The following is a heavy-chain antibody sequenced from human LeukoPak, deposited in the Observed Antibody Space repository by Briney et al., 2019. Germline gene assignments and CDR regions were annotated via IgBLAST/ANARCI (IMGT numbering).Heavy chain of an antibody. D-gene: IGHD5-24*01. CDR3: AGQRWLQFNWFDP. J-gene: IGHJ5*02. V-gene: IGHV1-18*01. CDR1: GYTFTSYG. Sequence: GASVKDSCKASGYTFTSYGISWVRQAPGQGLEWMGWISAYNGNTNYAQKLQGRVTMTTDTSTSTAYMELRSLRSDDTAVYHCAGQRWLQFNWFDPWGQGTLVTVSS. CDR2: ISAYNGNT.